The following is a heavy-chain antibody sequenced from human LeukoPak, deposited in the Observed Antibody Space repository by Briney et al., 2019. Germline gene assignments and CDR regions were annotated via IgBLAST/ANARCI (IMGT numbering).Heavy chain of an antibody. V-gene: IGHV3-23*01. CDR1: GFTFSSYA. Sequence: LPGGSLRLSCAASGFTFSSYAMSWVRQAPGKGPEWVSAISGSGGSTYYADSVKGRFTISRDNSKNTLYLQMNSLRAEDTAVYYCAKDFLFNYYDSSGYYFDYWGQGTLVTVSS. D-gene: IGHD3-22*01. CDR3: AKDFLFNYYDSSGYYFDY. J-gene: IGHJ4*02. CDR2: ISGSGGST.